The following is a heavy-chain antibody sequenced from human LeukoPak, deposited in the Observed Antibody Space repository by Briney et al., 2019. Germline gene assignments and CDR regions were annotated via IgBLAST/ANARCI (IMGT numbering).Heavy chain of an antibody. CDR3: ARQLPTAAADTRGYFDY. D-gene: IGHD6-25*01. J-gene: IGHJ4*02. CDR2: LFYGENT. CDR1: GGSISTISSSTYY. V-gene: IGHV4-39*01. Sequence: PSETLSLTCTVSGGSISTISSSTYYWGWIRQAPGKGLEWIGSLFYGENTHYNPFLKSRATLSVDASNNQFSLKLTSVTASDAAVYFCARQLPTAAADTRGYFDYWGQGTLVTVSS.